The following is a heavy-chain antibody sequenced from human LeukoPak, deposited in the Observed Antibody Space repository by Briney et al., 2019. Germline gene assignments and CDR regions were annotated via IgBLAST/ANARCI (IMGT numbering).Heavy chain of an antibody. CDR3: ARADSDYGDYSPFDY. CDR2: INAGNGNT. Sequence: GASVKVSCKASGYTFTSYAMHWVRQAPGQRLEWMGWINAGNGNTKYSQKFQGRVTITRDTSASTAYMELSSLRSEDTAVYYCARADSDYGDYSPFDYWGQGTLVTVSS. J-gene: IGHJ4*02. CDR1: GYTFTSYA. V-gene: IGHV1-3*01. D-gene: IGHD4-17*01.